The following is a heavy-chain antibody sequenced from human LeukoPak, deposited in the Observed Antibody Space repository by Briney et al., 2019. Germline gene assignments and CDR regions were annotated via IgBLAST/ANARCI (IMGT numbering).Heavy chain of an antibody. Sequence: SETLSLTCTVSGGSISSGGYYWSWIRQHPGKGLEWIGYIYYSGSTYYNPSLKSRVTMSVDTSENQFSLKLNSVTAADTAVYYCATTVGSYFDYWSQGTLVTVS. V-gene: IGHV4-31*03. CDR3: ATTVGSYFDY. CDR1: GGSISSGGYY. CDR2: IYYSGST. J-gene: IGHJ4*02. D-gene: IGHD3-16*01.